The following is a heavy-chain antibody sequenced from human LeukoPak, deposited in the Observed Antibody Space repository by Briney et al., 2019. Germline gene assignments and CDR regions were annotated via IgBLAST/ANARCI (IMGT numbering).Heavy chain of an antibody. CDR3: ARRGGIVGATSTFDY. CDR2: IYPGDSDT. D-gene: IGHD1-26*01. V-gene: IGHV5-51*01. Sequence: GESLKISCKGSGYSFTSYWIGWVRQMPGKGLEWMGIIYPGDSDTRYSPSFQGQVTISADKSISTAYLQWSSLKASDTAMYYCARRGGIVGATSTFDYWGQGTLVTVSS. CDR1: GYSFTSYW. J-gene: IGHJ4*02.